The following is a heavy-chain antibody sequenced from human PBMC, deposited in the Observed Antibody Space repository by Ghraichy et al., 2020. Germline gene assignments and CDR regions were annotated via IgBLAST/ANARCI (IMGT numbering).Heavy chain of an antibody. CDR2: ISSSSSTI. CDR3: ARDRYCSSTSCSYGMDV. CDR1: GFTFSSYS. D-gene: IGHD2-2*01. Sequence: GGSLRLSCAASGFTFSSYSINWVRQAPGKGLEWVSYISSSSSTIYYADSVKGRFTISRDNAKNSLYLQMNSLRDEDTAVYYCARDRYCSSTSCSYGMDVWGQGTTVTVSS. V-gene: IGHV3-48*02. J-gene: IGHJ6*02.